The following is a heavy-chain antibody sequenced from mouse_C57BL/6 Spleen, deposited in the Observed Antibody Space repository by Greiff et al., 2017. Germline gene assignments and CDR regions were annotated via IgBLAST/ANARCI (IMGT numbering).Heavy chain of an antibody. J-gene: IGHJ4*01. CDR3: ARSRNYYGSYYDMDY. CDR1: GYAFTNYL. CDR2: INPGSGGT. Sequence: VKLQESGAELVRPGTSVKVSCKASGYAFTNYLIEWVKQRPGQGLEWIGVINPGSGGTNYNEKFKGKATLTADKSSSTAYMQLSSLTSEDSAVYFCARSRNYYGSYYDMDYWGQGTSVTVSS. D-gene: IGHD1-1*01. V-gene: IGHV1-54*01.